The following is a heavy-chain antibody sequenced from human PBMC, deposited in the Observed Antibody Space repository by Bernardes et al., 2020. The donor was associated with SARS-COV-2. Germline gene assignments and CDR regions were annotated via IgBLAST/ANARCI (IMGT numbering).Heavy chain of an antibody. Sequence: SVKVSCKASGGTFSSYTISWVRQAPGQGLEWMGRIIPILGIANYAQKFQGRVTITADKSTSTAYMELSSLRSEDTAVYYCARDTGYSSSSFDYWGQGTLVTVSS. CDR2: IIPILGIA. CDR1: GGTFSSYT. D-gene: IGHD6-13*01. V-gene: IGHV1-69*04. J-gene: IGHJ4*02. CDR3: ARDTGYSSSSFDY.